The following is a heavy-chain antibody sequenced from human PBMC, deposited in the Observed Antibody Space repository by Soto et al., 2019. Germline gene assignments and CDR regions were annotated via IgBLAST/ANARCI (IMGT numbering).Heavy chain of an antibody. D-gene: IGHD6-13*01. CDR1: GDSVSSNSAA. CDR3: ARVRIAAAGTELGYYYYYGMDV. V-gene: IGHV6-1*01. Sequence: SQTLSLTCAISGDSVSSNSAAWNWIRQSPSRGLEWLGRTYYRTKWYNDYAVSVKSRITINPDTSKNQFSLQLNSVTPEDTAVYYCARVRIAAAGTELGYYYYYGMDVWGQGTTVTVSS. J-gene: IGHJ6*02. CDR2: TYYRTKWYN.